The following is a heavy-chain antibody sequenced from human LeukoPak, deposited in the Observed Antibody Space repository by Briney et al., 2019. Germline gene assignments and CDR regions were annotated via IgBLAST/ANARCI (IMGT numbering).Heavy chain of an antibody. CDR1: GFTFSRYV. CDR2: ISYDESNT. D-gene: IGHD4-23*01. V-gene: IGHV3-30*03. CDR3: ATATFTVENHLDV. J-gene: IGHJ6*04. Sequence: PGRSLRLSCVASGFTFSRYVMHWVRQAPGKRLEWEAVISYDESNTYYADSVKGRFTISRDNSKNTLYLQMNSLRAEDTAVYYCATATFTVENHLDVWGKGTTVTVSS.